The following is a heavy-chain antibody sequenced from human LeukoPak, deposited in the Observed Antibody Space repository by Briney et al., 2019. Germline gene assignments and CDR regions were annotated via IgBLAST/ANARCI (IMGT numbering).Heavy chain of an antibody. CDR1: GYTFTGYY. CDR2: INPNSGGT. V-gene: IGHV1-2*02. D-gene: IGHD4/OR15-4a*01. CDR3: AGEDARPRVHDAFDI. J-gene: IGHJ3*02. Sequence: ASVKVSCKASGYTFTGYYMHWVRQAPGHGLEWMGWINPNSGGTNYAQKFQGRVTMTRDTSISTAYMELSRLRSDDTAVYYCAGEDARPRVHDAFDIWGQGTMVTVSS.